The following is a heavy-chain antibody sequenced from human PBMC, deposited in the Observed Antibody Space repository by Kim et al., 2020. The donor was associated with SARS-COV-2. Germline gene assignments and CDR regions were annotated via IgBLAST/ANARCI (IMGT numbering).Heavy chain of an antibody. J-gene: IGHJ6*02. CDR1: GGTFSSYA. D-gene: IGHD2-2*01. CDR2: IIPIFGTA. V-gene: IGHV1-69*13. CDR3: AAYCSSTSCYAPYYYGMDV. Sequence: SVKVSCKASGGTFSSYAISWVRQAPGQGLEWMGGIIPIFGTANYAQKFQGRVTITADESTSTAYMELSSLRSEDTAVYYCAAYCSSTSCYAPYYYGMDVWGQGTTVTVSS.